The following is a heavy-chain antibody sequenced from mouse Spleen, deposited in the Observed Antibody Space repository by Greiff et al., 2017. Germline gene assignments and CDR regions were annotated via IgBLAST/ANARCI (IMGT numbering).Heavy chain of an antibody. CDR2: ISYDGSN. V-gene: IGHV3-6*01. D-gene: IGHD1-1*01. CDR3: ARDRYYGSSLFDY. Sequence: EVKLQESGPGLVKPSQSLSLTCSVTGYSITSGYYWNWIRQFPGNKLEWMGYISYDGSNNYNPSLKNRISITRDTSKNQFFLKLNSVTTEDTATYYCARDRYYGSSLFDYWGQGTTLTVSS. J-gene: IGHJ2*01. CDR1: GYSITSGYY.